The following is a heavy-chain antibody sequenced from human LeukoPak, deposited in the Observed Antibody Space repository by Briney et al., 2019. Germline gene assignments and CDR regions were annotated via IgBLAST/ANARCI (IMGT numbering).Heavy chain of an antibody. D-gene: IGHD6-19*01. V-gene: IGHV4-59*01. Sequence: SETLSLTCTVSGGSISSYYWSWIRQPPGKGLEWIGYIYYSGSTNYNPSLKSRVTISVDTSKNQFSLKLSSVTAADTAVYYCARSGASGWYDIGYWGQGTLVTVSS. J-gene: IGHJ4*02. CDR1: GGSISSYY. CDR2: IYYSGST. CDR3: ARSGASGWYDIGY.